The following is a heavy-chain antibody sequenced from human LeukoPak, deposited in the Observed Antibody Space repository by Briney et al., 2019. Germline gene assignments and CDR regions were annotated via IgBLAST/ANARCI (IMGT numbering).Heavy chain of an antibody. CDR3: ARGGRYGSGSSGY. J-gene: IGHJ4*02. CDR1: GGTFSSYA. Sequence: SVKVSCKASGGTFSSYAISWVRQAPGQGLEWMGGIIPIFGTANYAQKFQGRVTMTRNTSISTAYMELSSLRSEDTAVYYCARGGRYGSGSSGYWGQGTLVTVSS. D-gene: IGHD3-10*01. CDR2: IIPIFGTA. V-gene: IGHV1-69*05.